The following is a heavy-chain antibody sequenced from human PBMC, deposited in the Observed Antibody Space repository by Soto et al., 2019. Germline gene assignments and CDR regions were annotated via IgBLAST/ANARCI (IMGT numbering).Heavy chain of an antibody. Sequence: QVQLVESGGGVVQPGRSLRLSCAASGFSFNSYAMHWVRQAPGKGLEWVAVISYDGSSEYYADPVKGRFTISRDNSKNTLYLQMNSLRAEDTAVYYCARDGYCSRTSCLTWFDPWCQGTLVTVSS. CDR3: ARDGYCSRTSCLTWFDP. CDR1: GFSFNSYA. D-gene: IGHD2-2*01. J-gene: IGHJ5*02. CDR2: ISYDGSSE. V-gene: IGHV3-30-3*01.